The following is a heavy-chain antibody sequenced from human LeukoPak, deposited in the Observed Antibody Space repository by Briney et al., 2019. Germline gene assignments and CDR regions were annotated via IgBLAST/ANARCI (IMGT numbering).Heavy chain of an antibody. Sequence: ASVKVSCKASGYTFTSYGISWVRQAPGQGLEWMGWISAYNGNTNHAQKLQGRVTMTTDTSTSTAYMELRSLRSDDTAVYYCARVKVDVVVPAAMPDDWFDPWGQGTLVTVSS. CDR2: ISAYNGNT. CDR3: ARVKVDVVVPAAMPDDWFDP. CDR1: GYTFTSYG. D-gene: IGHD2-2*01. J-gene: IGHJ5*02. V-gene: IGHV1-18*04.